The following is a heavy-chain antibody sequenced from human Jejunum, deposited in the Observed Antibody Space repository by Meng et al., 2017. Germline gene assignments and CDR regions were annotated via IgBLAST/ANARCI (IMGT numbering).Heavy chain of an antibody. J-gene: IGHJ4*02. CDR1: GFTFTTYA. V-gene: IGHV3-23*01. Sequence: GESLKISCAAAGFTFTTYAMAWVRQAPGKGLEWVSTISGNGRSEYYTDSLKGRFTISRDNSKNTLYLQMNSLRVEDTAVFYCAKDTGGLRFLFDSWGQGTLVTVSS. CDR2: ISGNGRSE. D-gene: IGHD3-3*01. CDR3: AKDTGGLRFLFDS.